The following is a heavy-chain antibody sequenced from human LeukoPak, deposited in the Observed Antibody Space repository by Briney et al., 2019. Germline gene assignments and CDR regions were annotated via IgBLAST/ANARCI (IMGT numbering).Heavy chain of an antibody. CDR2: ISSSSSTI. Sequence: GGSLRLSCAASGFTFSSYSMNWVRQAPGKGLEWVSYISSSSSTIYYADSVKGRFTISRDNAKNSLYLQMNSLRAEDTAVYYCARDRGYGGRIYYYYGMDVWGQGTTVTVSS. J-gene: IGHJ6*02. CDR1: GFTFSSYS. D-gene: IGHD4-23*01. V-gene: IGHV3-48*04. CDR3: ARDRGYGGRIYYYYGMDV.